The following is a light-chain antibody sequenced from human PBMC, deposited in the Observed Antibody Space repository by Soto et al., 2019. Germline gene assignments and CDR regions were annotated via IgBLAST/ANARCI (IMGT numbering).Light chain of an antibody. CDR3: QHYKSYPWT. V-gene: IGKV1-5*03. Sequence: DIQMTQSPSTLSASVGDRVTITCRASQSISAWLAWYQQKPGKVPKLLIYKASTLESGVPSRFSGSGSGTDFTLTISSLQPDDFATYYCQHYKSYPWTFGQGTKVEIK. CDR1: QSISAW. J-gene: IGKJ1*01. CDR2: KAS.